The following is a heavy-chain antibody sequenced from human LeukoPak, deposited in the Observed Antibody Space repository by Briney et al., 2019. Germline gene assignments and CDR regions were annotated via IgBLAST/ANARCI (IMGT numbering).Heavy chain of an antibody. V-gene: IGHV1-2*02. Sequence: ASVKVSCKTSGYTFSAFYMHWVRQAPGQGLEWMGWINPNSGGTNYAQKFQGRVTMTRDTSISTAYMELRSLRSGDTAVYYCARDVGSLYDFWSGYIDYWGQGTLVTVSS. J-gene: IGHJ4*02. D-gene: IGHD3-3*01. CDR3: ARDVGSLYDFWSGYIDY. CDR2: INPNSGGT. CDR1: GYTFSAFY.